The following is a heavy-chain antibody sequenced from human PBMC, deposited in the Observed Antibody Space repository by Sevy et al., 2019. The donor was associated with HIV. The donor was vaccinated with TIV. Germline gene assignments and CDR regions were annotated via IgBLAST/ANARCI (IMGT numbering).Heavy chain of an antibody. V-gene: IGHV3-7*03. Sequence: GGSLRLSCAASGFNFNNYWMTWVRQAPGKGLEWVANIKRDGSEKYYLASVKGRFTISRDNAKKALYLQMNNLRADDTDLYYCARDCNSATCLWGLDVWGQGTTVTVSS. CDR3: ARDCNSATCLWGLDV. CDR1: GFNFNNYW. CDR2: IKRDGSEK. J-gene: IGHJ6*02. D-gene: IGHD1-26*01.